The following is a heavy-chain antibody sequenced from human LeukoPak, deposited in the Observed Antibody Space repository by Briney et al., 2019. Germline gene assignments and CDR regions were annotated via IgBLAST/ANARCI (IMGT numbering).Heavy chain of an antibody. D-gene: IGHD1-26*01. CDR3: ASSNRYSGSYLFSY. J-gene: IGHJ4*02. Sequence: SETLSLTCTVSGGSISSYYWSWIRQPPGKGLEWIGYIYYRGSTNYNPSLKSRVTISVDTSKNQCSLKLSSVTAADTAVYYCASSNRYSGSYLFSYWGQGTLVTVSS. CDR1: GGSISSYY. CDR2: IYYRGST. V-gene: IGHV4-59*01.